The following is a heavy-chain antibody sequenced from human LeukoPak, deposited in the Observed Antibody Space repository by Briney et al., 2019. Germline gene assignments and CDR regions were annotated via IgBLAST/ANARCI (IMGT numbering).Heavy chain of an antibody. Sequence: PGGSLRLSCAASGFTFDDYGMSWVRQAPGKGLEWVSGINWNGGSTGYADSVKGRFTISRDNAKNSLYLQMNSLRAEDTALYYCARNSSSWYPVSGSDGYDIWGQGTMVTVS. CDR1: GFTFDDYG. V-gene: IGHV3-20*04. D-gene: IGHD6-13*01. CDR2: INWNGGST. J-gene: IGHJ3*02. CDR3: ARNSSSWYPVSGSDGYDI.